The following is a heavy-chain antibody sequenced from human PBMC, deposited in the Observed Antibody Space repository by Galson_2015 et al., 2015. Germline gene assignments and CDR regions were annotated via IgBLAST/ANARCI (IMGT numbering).Heavy chain of an antibody. V-gene: IGHV4-61*02. CDR2: IYTSGST. Sequence: TLSLTCTVSGGSISIGSYYWSWIRPPAGKGLEWIGRIYTSGSTNYNPSLKSRVTISVDTSKNQFSLKLSSVTVADTAVYYCARDPHRGGAAPRDAFEIWGQGTMVTVSS. CDR1: GGSISIGSYY. J-gene: IGHJ3*02. CDR3: ARDPHRGGAAPRDAFEI. D-gene: IGHD3-16*01.